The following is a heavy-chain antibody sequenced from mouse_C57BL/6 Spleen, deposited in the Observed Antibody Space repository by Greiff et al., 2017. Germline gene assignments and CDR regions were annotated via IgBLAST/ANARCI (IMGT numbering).Heavy chain of an antibody. CDR2: IDPETGGT. D-gene: IGHD1-1*01. CDR1: GYTFTDYE. Sequence: QVQLLQSGAELVRPGASVTLSCKASGYTFTDYEMHWVKQTPVHGLEWIGAIDPETGGTSYTQKVKGKAIMTADKASSTAYMELRSLTSEDSAVYCCSRQDYDGSSHFDYWGQGTALTVSS. V-gene: IGHV1-15*01. CDR3: SRQDYDGSSHFDY. J-gene: IGHJ2*01.